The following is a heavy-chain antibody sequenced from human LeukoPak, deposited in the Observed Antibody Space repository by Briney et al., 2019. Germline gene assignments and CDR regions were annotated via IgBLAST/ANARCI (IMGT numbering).Heavy chain of an antibody. CDR3: ARAQMEYSSWGLYYYQYMDV. CDR1: GGTLTSYA. D-gene: IGHD6-6*01. Sequence: SVKVSCKASGGTLTSYAISWVRQAPRQGLEWMGGIYPIFGTTNYAQKFQGTVTITTDESTSTDYMELSSLRSEDTAVYYCARAQMEYSSWGLYYYQYMDVGGKGPADSVSS. CDR2: IYPIFGTT. V-gene: IGHV1-69*05. J-gene: IGHJ6*03.